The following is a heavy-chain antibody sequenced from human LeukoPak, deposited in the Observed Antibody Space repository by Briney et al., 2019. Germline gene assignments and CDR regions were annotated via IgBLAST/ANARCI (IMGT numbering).Heavy chain of an antibody. CDR1: GGSISSGDYY. D-gene: IGHD3-16*01. CDR2: IYYSGST. J-gene: IGHJ4*02. V-gene: IGHV4-30-4*01. CDR3: ARGLFGDFDY. Sequence: SQTLSLTYTVSGGSISSGDYYWSWIRQPPRKGLEWIGYIYYSGSTYYNPSLKSRVTISVDTSKNQFSLKLSSVTAADTAVYYCARGLFGDFDYWGQGTLVTVSS.